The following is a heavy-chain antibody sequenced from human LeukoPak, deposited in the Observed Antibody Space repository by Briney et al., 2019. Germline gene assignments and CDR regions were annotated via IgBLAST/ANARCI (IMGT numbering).Heavy chain of an antibody. V-gene: IGHV4-34*01. CDR3: ARDYDFWSGYYPLTHSYFDY. J-gene: IGHJ4*02. CDR2: INHSGST. D-gene: IGHD3-3*01. CDR1: GGSFSGYY. Sequence: PSETLSLTCAVYGGSFSGYYWSWIRQPPGKGLEWIGEINHSGSTNYNPSLKSRVTISVDTSKNQFSLKLSSVTAADTAVYYCARDYDFWSGYYPLTHSYFDYWGQGTLVTVSS.